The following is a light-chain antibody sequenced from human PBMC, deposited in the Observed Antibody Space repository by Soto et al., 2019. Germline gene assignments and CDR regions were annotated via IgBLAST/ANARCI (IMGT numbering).Light chain of an antibody. CDR2: EGT. CDR1: SSDVGSYNL. CDR3: CSYAGSSTPVV. J-gene: IGLJ2*01. V-gene: IGLV2-23*01. Sequence: QSALTQPASVSGSPGQSITISCTGTSSDVGSYNLVSWYQQHPGKAPKLMIYEGTKRPSGVSNRFSGSKSGNTASLTISGLQAEDEADYYCCSYAGSSTPVVFGEGPRSPS.